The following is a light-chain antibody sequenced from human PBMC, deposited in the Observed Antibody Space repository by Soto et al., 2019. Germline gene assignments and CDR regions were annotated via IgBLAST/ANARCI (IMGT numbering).Light chain of an antibody. Sequence: DIQMTQSPSSLSASVGDRVTITCQASRDIGKFLNWFQEKPGKAPKLLIYDASNLQTGVASRFSGSVSGTDFTFTITNLQPEDFATYYCQRYDSLPPTFGQGTRLEIK. CDR1: RDIGKF. J-gene: IGKJ5*01. CDR2: DAS. CDR3: QRYDSLPPT. V-gene: IGKV1-33*01.